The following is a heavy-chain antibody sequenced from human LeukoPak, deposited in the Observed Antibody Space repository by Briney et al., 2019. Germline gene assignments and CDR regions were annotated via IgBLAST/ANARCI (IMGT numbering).Heavy chain of an antibody. J-gene: IGHJ4*02. CDR1: GFTFCSYA. Sequence: GGSLRLSCAASGFTFCSYAMSWVRQAPGKGLEWVSAISGSGGSTYYADSVKGRFTISRDNSKNTLYLQMNSLRAEDTAVYYCAKDKDCGGEMDCPLNYWGQGTLVTVSS. D-gene: IGHD2-21*01. CDR2: ISGSGGST. CDR3: AKDKDCGGEMDCPLNY. V-gene: IGHV3-23*01.